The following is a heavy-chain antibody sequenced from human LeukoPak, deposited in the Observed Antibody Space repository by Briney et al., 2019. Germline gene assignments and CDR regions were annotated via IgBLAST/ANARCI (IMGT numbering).Heavy chain of an antibody. CDR1: GFRFTDYS. CDR2: LGRSGEYK. Sequence: GALRLSCAASGFRFTDYSMSWVRQAPGMGLEWVAGLGRSGEYKYYADSVKGRFTISRDNSKDTVSLQMNSLRAEDSAIYFCVKDRPCETCMPMDAWGQGTTVTVSS. CDR3: VKDRPCETCMPMDA. J-gene: IGHJ6*02. V-gene: IGHV3-23*01. D-gene: IGHD2-2*01.